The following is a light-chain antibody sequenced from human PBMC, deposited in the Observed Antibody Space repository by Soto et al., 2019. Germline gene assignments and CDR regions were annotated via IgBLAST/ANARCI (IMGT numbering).Light chain of an antibody. CDR3: KSDAGSTTYG. V-gene: IGLV2-8*01. CDR1: KSDIGIYDF. Sequence: QSAMTQPPSASGSPGQSVTISCTGSKSDIGIYDFVSWYQHRPGKAPRLIIYEVVQRPSGVPDRFSASKSGNTASLPVSLLQAPDEADSFCKSDAGSTTYGFGTGTQVPVL. CDR2: EVV. J-gene: IGLJ1*01.